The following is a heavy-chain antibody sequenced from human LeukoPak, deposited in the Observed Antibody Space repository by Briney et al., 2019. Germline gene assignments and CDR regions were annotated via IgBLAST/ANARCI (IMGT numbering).Heavy chain of an antibody. CDR2: VYYSGST. CDR1: GYSITTITYY. CDR3: SCHAAPTSGRAFDY. D-gene: IGHD1-1*01. V-gene: IGHV4-39*01. Sequence: SETLSLTCTLSGYSITTITYYWGWIRQPPGKGLEWIGSVYYSGSTYYSPSLKSRVTTSVDTSKNQFSLELSSVTAADTAVYDCSCHAAPTSGRAFDYWGQGTLVTVSS. J-gene: IGHJ4*02.